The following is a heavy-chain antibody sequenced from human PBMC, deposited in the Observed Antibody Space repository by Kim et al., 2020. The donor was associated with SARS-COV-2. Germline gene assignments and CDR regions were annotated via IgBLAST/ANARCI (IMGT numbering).Heavy chain of an antibody. D-gene: IGHD1-26*01. CDR1: GGSISSYY. CDR3: ARGAVGATHYYYYGMDV. V-gene: IGHV4-59*13. CDR2: IYYSGST. J-gene: IGHJ6*02. Sequence: SETLSLTCTVSGGSISSYYWSWIRQPPGKGLEWIGYIYYSGSTNYNPSLKSRVTISVDTSKNQFSLKLSSVTAADTAVYYCARGAVGATHYYYYGMDVWGQGTTVTVSS.